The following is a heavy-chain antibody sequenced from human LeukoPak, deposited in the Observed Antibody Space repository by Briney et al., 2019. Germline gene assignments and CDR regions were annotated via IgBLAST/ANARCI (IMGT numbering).Heavy chain of an antibody. J-gene: IGHJ4*02. CDR2: ISNNGDST. CDR1: GLTFSNYA. CDR3: VKYNSGLYDF. V-gene: IGHV3-64D*06. D-gene: IGHD1-14*01. Sequence: GGSLRLSCSASGLTFSNYAFHWVRQAPGKGLECASDISNNGDSTYYADSVKGRFTIPRDNSNKTLYLQMSSLRAEDTAVYYCVKYNSGLYDFWGQGILVTVSS.